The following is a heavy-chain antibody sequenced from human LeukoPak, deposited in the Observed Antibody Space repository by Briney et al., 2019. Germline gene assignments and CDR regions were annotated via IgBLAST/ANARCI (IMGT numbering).Heavy chain of an antibody. J-gene: IGHJ4*02. D-gene: IGHD1-26*01. Sequence: SETLSLTCTVSGGSVGSGSYYWSWIRQPPGKGLEWIGYIYYSGSTNYNPSLKSRVTISVDTSKNQFSLKLSSVTAADTAVYYCTRETGSYHGNDYWGQGTLVTVSS. V-gene: IGHV4-61*01. CDR1: GGSVGSGSYY. CDR2: IYYSGST. CDR3: TRETGSYHGNDY.